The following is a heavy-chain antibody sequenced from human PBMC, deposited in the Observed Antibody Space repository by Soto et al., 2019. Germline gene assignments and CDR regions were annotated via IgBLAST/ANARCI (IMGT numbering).Heavy chain of an antibody. D-gene: IGHD6-19*01. CDR2: IYYSGST. J-gene: IGHJ5*02. CDR1: GGSVSSGNYY. Sequence: SETLSLTCTVSGGSVSSGNYYWSWIRQPPGKGLEWIGYIYYSGSTNYNPSLKSRVTISVDTSKNQFSLKLSSVTAVDTAVYYCARRAYSSGWDNWFDPWGQGTLVTVSS. CDR3: ARRAYSSGWDNWFDP. V-gene: IGHV4-61*01.